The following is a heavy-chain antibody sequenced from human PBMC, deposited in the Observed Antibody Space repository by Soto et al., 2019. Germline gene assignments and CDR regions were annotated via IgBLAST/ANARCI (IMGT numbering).Heavy chain of an antibody. V-gene: IGHV4-31*03. Sequence: SETLSLPCTVSGGSSSSGGYYWSWIRYHPGKGLEWIGYIYYSGSTYYNPSLKSRDTISVETTKNQFSLKLSSVTAAETAVYYCTRTRNTIVGVVIMPPAFDIWGQGTMVTVSS. CDR1: GGSSSSGGYY. CDR2: IYYSGST. D-gene: IGHD3-3*01. CDR3: TRTRNTIVGVVIMPPAFDI. J-gene: IGHJ3*02.